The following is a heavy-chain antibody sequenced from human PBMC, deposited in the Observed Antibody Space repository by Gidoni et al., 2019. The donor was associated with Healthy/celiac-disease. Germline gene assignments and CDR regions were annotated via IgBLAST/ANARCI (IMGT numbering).Heavy chain of an antibody. Sequence: EVQLVESGGGLVQPGGSLRLSCAASGFTFSSYSMNWVRQAPGKGLEWVSYISSSSITIYYADSVKGRFTISRDNAKNSLYLQMNSLRAEDTAVYYCARGNSVTTVGWYFDLWGRGTLVTVSS. CDR2: ISSSSITI. V-gene: IGHV3-48*01. D-gene: IGHD4-17*01. CDR3: ARGNSVTTVGWYFDL. J-gene: IGHJ2*01. CDR1: GFTFSSYS.